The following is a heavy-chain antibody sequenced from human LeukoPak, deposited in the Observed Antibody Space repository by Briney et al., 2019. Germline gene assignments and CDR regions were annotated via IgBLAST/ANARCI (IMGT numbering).Heavy chain of an antibody. CDR3: ARSGFRFVVVVAAPDY. J-gene: IGHJ4*02. V-gene: IGHV3-11*01. Sequence: GGSLRLSCVASGFTFSDYYMSWIRQAPGKGLEWVSYISSSGSTIYYADSVKGRFTISRDNAKNSLYLQMSSLRAEDTAVYYCARSGFRFVVVVAAPDYWGQGTLVTVSS. CDR2: ISSSGSTI. D-gene: IGHD2-15*01. CDR1: GFTFSDYY.